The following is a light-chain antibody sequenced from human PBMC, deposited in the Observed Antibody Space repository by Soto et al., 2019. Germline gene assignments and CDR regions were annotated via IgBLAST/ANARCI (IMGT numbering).Light chain of an antibody. J-gene: IGKJ1*01. CDR1: QRFNSN. V-gene: IGKV3-15*01. CDR3: QQYDNGGGT. CDR2: ATS. Sequence: EVVMTQSPDTLSVSPGERVTLSCRASQRFNSNLAWYQQKPGQSPRLLIYATSTRATGVPARFSGSGSGTAFFLTITSLQSEDFGLYYCQQYDNGGGTFGQGTKVEMK.